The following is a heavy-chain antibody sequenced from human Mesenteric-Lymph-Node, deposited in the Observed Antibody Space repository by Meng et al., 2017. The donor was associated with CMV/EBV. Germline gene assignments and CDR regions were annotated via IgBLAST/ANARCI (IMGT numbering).Heavy chain of an antibody. J-gene: IGHJ4*02. D-gene: IGHD4-17*01. CDR1: GYTFTSYD. CDR2: MNPNSGNT. Sequence: ASVKVSCKASGYTFTSYDINWVRQATGQGLEWMGWMNPNSGNTGYAQKFQGRVTMTRNISISTAYMELSSLRSEDTAVYYCARGIMYGDYVGYWGQGTLVTVSS. V-gene: IGHV1-8*01. CDR3: ARGIMYGDYVGY.